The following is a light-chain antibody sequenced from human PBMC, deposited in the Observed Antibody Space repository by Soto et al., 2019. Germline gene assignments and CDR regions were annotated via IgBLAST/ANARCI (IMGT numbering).Light chain of an antibody. Sequence: EIVLTQSPGTLSLSPCERATLSSSASQSVTSSYLAWYQQKPGQAPRLLIYGASSRATDIPDRFSGSGSGTDFTLTISSLEPEDFAVYYCQQRSNWPPITFGQGTRLEIK. J-gene: IGKJ5*01. CDR3: QQRSNWPPIT. CDR2: GAS. CDR1: QSVTSSY. V-gene: IGKV3D-20*02.